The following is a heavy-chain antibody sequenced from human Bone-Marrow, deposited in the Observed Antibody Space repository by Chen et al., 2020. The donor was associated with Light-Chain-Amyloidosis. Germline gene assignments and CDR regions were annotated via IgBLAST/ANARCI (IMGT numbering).Heavy chain of an antibody. CDR3: SREVTTNYGMDV. D-gene: IGHD3-10*01. CDR2: ISGSGSST. J-gene: IGHJ6*02. V-gene: IGHV3-23*01. CDR1: GFTLSSYP. Sequence: EVQRLESGGGLVQPGGSLMLPFAASGFTLSSYPMSWVRQAPGKGLGWISGISGSGSSTYYADSVKGRFTISRDNSKNTLYLQMNSLRAEDTAIYYCSREVTTNYGMDVWGQGTAVTVSS.